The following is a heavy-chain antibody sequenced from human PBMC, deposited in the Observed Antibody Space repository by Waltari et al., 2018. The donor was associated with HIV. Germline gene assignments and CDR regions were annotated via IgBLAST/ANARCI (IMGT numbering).Heavy chain of an antibody. J-gene: IGHJ4*02. CDR1: GGSISSSSSY. CDR3: ARPYSSSWYYFDY. V-gene: IGHV4-39*01. Sequence: QLQLQESGPGLVKPSETLSLICTVSGGSISSSSSYWGWSRQPPGKGLEWIGSIYYSGSTYYNPSLKSRVTISVDTSKNQFSLKLSSVTAADTAVYYCARPYSSSWYYFDYWGQGTLVTVSS. D-gene: IGHD6-13*01. CDR2: IYYSGST.